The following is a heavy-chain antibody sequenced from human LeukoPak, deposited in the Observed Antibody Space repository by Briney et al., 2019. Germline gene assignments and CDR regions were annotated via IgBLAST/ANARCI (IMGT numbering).Heavy chain of an antibody. D-gene: IGHD6-13*01. Sequence: LGGSLRLSCAASGFTFSSYWMSWVRQAPGKGLEWVANIKQDGSEKYYVDSVKGRFTISRDNAKNSLYLQMNSLRAEDTAVYYCARDHRYSSSWPDAFDIWGQGTMVTVSS. J-gene: IGHJ3*02. CDR3: ARDHRYSSSWPDAFDI. CDR2: IKQDGSEK. V-gene: IGHV3-7*01. CDR1: GFTFSSYW.